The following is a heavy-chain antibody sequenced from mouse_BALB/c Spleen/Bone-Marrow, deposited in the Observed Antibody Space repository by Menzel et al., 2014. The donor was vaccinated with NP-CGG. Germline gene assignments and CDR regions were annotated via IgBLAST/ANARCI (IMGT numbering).Heavy chain of an antibody. J-gene: IGHJ2*01. D-gene: IGHD1-1*02. CDR3: ARSPYGHFDY. Sequence: QVQLKDSGAELAKPGASVKMSCKASGYTFTNYWMHWVKQRPGQGLEWIGYINPSTGYTEYNQKFKDKATLTADKSSSTAYMQLSSLTSEDSAVYYCARSPYGHFDYWGQGTTLTVSS. CDR1: GYTFTNYW. V-gene: IGHV1-7*01. CDR2: INPSTGYT.